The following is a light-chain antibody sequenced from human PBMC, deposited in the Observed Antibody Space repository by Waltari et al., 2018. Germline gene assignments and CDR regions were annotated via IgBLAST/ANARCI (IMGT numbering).Light chain of an antibody. V-gene: IGLV6-57*01. CDR2: EDN. J-gene: IGLJ3*02. CDR3: QSSASNYKV. Sequence: NFMLTQPHSVSESPGKTVTISCTRSSGSIASNYVQWYQQRPGSSPTTVIYEDNQSPSGLTDRFSGSIDSSSNSAALTISGLKTEDEADYYCQSSASNYKVFGGGTKLTVL. CDR1: SGSIASNY.